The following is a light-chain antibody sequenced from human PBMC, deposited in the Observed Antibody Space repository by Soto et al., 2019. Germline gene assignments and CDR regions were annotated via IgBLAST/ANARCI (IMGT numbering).Light chain of an antibody. V-gene: IGLV2-18*02. CDR3: TSFTTSTTYV. CDR2: EVN. J-gene: IGLJ1*01. Sequence: QSVLTQPPSVSGFPGRSVAVSCTGSSSVVGSYNRVSWYQQPPGAAPKLIIYEVNNRPSGVPDRFSGSKSGNTASLTISGLRAEDEADYYCTSFTTSTTYVFGTGTKVTVL. CDR1: SSVVGSYNR.